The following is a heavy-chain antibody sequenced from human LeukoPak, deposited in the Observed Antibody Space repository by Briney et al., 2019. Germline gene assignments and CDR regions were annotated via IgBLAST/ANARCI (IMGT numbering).Heavy chain of an antibody. D-gene: IGHD3-22*01. Sequence: GVSLRLSCAASGFTFSSYSMNWVRQAPGKGLEWVSSISSSSSYIYYADSVKGRFTISRDNAKNSLYLQMNSLRAEDTAVYYCARDSPYYYDSSGYHPGDYWGQGTLVTVSS. J-gene: IGHJ4*02. CDR1: GFTFSSYS. CDR2: ISSSSSYI. V-gene: IGHV3-21*01. CDR3: ARDSPYYYDSSGYHPGDY.